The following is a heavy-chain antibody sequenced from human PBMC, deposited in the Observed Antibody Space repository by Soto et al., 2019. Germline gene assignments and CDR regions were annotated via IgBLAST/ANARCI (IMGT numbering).Heavy chain of an antibody. J-gene: IGHJ4*02. CDR1: GFTFSSYS. D-gene: IGHD4-17*01. CDR2: ISSSSSTI. V-gene: IGHV3-48*01. CDR3: XXVRXYGDFXDY. Sequence: EVQLVXSGGGLVQPGGSLXLSCAASGFTFSSYSMNWVRQAPGKGLEWVSYISSSSSTIYYADSVKGRFTXSXXXXXXXXXXXXXXXXXXXTAVYYCXXVRXYGDFXDYWGQGTLVTVXS.